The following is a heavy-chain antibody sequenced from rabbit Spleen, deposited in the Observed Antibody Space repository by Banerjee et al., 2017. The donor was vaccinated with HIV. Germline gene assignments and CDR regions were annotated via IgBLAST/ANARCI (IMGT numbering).Heavy chain of an antibody. CDR2: TVGGRSTFT. J-gene: IGHJ6*01. CDR1: GFSFSARDV. D-gene: IGHD1-1*01. Sequence: QEQLEESGGGLVKPEGSLTLTCKASGFSFSARDVMCWVRQAPGKGLEWIACTVGGRSTFTYYASWVNGRFTISKASSTTVTLQMTSLTAADTATYFCARDTATSFSTYGMDLWGQGTLVTVS. V-gene: IGHV1S45*01. CDR3: ARDTATSFSTYGMDL.